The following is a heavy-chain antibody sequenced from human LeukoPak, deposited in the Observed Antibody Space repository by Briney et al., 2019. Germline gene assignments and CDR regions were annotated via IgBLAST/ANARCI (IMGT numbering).Heavy chain of an antibody. CDR1: GFTFDDYA. J-gene: IGHJ4*02. Sequence: PGRSLRLSCAASGFTFDDYAMHWVRQAPGKGLEWVSGISWNSGSIGYADSVKGRFTISRDNAKNSLYLQMNSLRAEGTALYYCAKDNFGSSGSQFDYWGQGTLVTVSS. V-gene: IGHV3-9*01. D-gene: IGHD3-22*01. CDR2: ISWNSGSI. CDR3: AKDNFGSSGSQFDY.